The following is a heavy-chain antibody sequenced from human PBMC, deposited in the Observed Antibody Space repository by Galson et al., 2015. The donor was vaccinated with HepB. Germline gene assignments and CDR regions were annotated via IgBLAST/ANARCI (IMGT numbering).Heavy chain of an antibody. J-gene: IGHJ5*02. Sequence: ETLSLTCAVYGGSFSGYYWSWIRQPPGKGLEWIGEINHSGSTNYNPSLKSRVTISVDTSKNQFSLKLSSVTAADTAVYYCARGTRRWLQFPWFDPWGQGTLVTVSS. CDR1: GGSFSGYY. CDR2: INHSGST. CDR3: ARGTRRWLQFPWFDP. D-gene: IGHD5-24*01. V-gene: IGHV4-34*01.